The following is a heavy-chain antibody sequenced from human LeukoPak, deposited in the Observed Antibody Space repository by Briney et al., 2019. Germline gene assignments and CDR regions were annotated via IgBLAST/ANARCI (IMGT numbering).Heavy chain of an antibody. V-gene: IGHV3-23*01. D-gene: IGHD6-13*01. Sequence: GGSLRLSCVASGFSFSDYAMSWVRQAPGKGLEWVSAISGGGDIAYYADSVKGRFTISRDNSKNTLYLQMSSLRAEDTAVYYCAKIGYPDYWGQGTLATVSS. J-gene: IGHJ4*02. CDR3: AKIGYPDY. CDR1: GFSFSDYA. CDR2: ISGGGDIA.